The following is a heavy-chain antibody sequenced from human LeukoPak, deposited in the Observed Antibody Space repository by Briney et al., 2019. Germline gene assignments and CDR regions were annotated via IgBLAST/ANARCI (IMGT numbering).Heavy chain of an antibody. J-gene: IGHJ4*02. CDR3: AKTYGHFDD. D-gene: IGHD4-17*01. V-gene: IGHV3-21*01. CDR2: ITSGSSYI. CDR1: GFTLTSYT. Sequence: PGGSPRLSCAASGFTLTSYTMNWVRQAPGKGLEWVSSITSGSSYIYYADSVKGRFTISRDNAKNSLYLQMTSLRVEDTAVYYCAKTYGHFDDWGQGTLVTVSS.